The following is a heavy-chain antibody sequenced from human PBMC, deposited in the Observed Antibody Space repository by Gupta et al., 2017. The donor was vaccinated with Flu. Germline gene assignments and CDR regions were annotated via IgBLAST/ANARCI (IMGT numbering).Heavy chain of an antibody. CDR1: GATPPELS. D-gene: IGHD6-19*01. Sequence: QVDLVQSGAEVRKPGASVKVPCKVSGATPPELSLHWVRQAPGQGLEWMGGYDPEVGETIYAQKFQGRVTMTADTPTDTAYMELSSLTSEDTAVYYCATSPSSDWYDWVFDNWGQGTLVAVSS. CDR3: ATSPSSDWYDWVFDN. V-gene: IGHV1-24*01. J-gene: IGHJ4*01. CDR2: YDPEVGET.